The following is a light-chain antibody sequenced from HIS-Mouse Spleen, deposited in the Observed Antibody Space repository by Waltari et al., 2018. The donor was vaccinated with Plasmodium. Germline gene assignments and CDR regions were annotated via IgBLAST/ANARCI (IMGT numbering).Light chain of an antibody. V-gene: IGLV3-25*03. Sequence: SYELTQPPSVSVSPGQTARITCSGDALPKPSDYWYQQKPGQAPVLVIYKDSERPSGIPERFAGSSSGTTVTLTISGVQAEDEADYYCQSADSSGTPNWVFGGGTKLTVL. CDR1: ALPKPS. CDR3: QSADSSGTPNWV. J-gene: IGLJ3*02. CDR2: KDS.